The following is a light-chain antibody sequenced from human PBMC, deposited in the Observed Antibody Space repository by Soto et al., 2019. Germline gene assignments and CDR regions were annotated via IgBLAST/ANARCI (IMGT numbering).Light chain of an antibody. CDR1: SSDVGGYNY. CDR3: NSYGGTNNYVV. CDR2: DVN. J-gene: IGLJ2*01. V-gene: IGLV2-8*01. Sequence: QSALTQPPSASGSPGQSVTISCTGTSSDVGGYNYVSWYRQHPGKAPQLIIYDVNKRPSGVPDRFSGSKSGNTASLNVSGLQAEDEADYFCNSYGGTNNYVVFGGGTTLTVL.